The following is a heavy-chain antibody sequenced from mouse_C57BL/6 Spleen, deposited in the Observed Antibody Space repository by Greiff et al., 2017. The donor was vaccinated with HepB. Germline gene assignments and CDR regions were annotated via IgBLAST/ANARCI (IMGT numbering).Heavy chain of an antibody. CDR3: ARDYYGSSYEAWFAY. J-gene: IGHJ3*01. D-gene: IGHD1-1*01. Sequence: VQLKESGGGLVKPGGSLKLSCAASGFTFSDYGMHWVRQAPEKGLEWVAYISSGSSTIYYADTVKGRFTISRDNAKNTLFLQMTSLRSEDTAMYYCARDYYGSSYEAWFAYWGQGTLVTVSA. V-gene: IGHV5-17*01. CDR1: GFTFSDYG. CDR2: ISSGSSTI.